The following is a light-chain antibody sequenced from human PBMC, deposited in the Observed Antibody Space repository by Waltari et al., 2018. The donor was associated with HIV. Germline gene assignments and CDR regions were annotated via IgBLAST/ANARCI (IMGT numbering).Light chain of an antibody. CDR3: QQSDTLWT. CDR2: EAS. CDR1: HDIKKH. Sequence: IQMTQSRPSLSSCVGHTFTLTCQASHDIKKHVNWYLQKPGEAPKILISEASNLEIGVPSRFSGTGSGRDFSLTISSLQPEDVATYYCQQSDTLWTFGQGTKVE. J-gene: IGKJ1*01. V-gene: IGKV1-33*01.